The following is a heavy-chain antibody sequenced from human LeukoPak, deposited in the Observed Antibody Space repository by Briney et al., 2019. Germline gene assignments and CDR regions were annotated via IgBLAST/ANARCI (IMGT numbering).Heavy chain of an antibody. D-gene: IGHD6-13*01. CDR2: IYHSGST. CDR3: ARGYSRSWYMGD. J-gene: IGHJ4*02. V-gene: IGHV4-38-2*02. CDR1: GYSISSVYY. Sequence: PSETLSLTCTVSGYSISSVYYWGWIRQPPGKGLEWIGSIYHSGSTYYNPSLKRRVTISVDTSKNHFSLKLSSVTAADTAVYYCARGYSRSWYMGDWGQGPLVTVSS.